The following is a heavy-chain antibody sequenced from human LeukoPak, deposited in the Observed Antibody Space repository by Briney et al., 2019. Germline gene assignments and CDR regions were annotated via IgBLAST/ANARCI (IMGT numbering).Heavy chain of an antibody. CDR3: AKPLSDPDAFDI. Sequence: GGSLRLSCAASGFTFSSYAMSWVRQAPGKGLEWVSAISGSGGSTYYADSVKDRFTISRDNSKNTLYLQMNSLRAEDTAVYYCAKPLSDPDAFDIWGQGTMVTVSS. CDR1: GFTFSSYA. J-gene: IGHJ3*02. CDR2: ISGSGGST. D-gene: IGHD2/OR15-2a*01. V-gene: IGHV3-23*01.